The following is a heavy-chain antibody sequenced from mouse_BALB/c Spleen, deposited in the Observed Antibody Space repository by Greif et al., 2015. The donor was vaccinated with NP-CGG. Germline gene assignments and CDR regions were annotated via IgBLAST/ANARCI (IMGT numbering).Heavy chain of an antibody. CDR1: GYSITSGYY. Sequence: EVQLVESGPGLVKPSQSLSLTCSVTGYSITSGYYWNWIRQFPGNKLEWMGYISYDGSNNYNPSLKNRISITRDTSKNQFFLKLNSVTTEDTATYYCARDPLLAGYAMDYWGQGTSVTVSS. CDR3: ARDPLLAGYAMDY. CDR2: ISYDGSN. D-gene: IGHD1-1*01. J-gene: IGHJ4*01. V-gene: IGHV3-6*02.